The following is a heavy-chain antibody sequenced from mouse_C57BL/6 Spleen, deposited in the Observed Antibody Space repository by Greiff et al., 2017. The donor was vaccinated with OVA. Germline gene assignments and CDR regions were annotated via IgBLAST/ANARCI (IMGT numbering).Heavy chain of an antibody. CDR3: ARRSVTTVPNWYFDV. J-gene: IGHJ1*03. CDR2: ISSGSSTI. CDR1: GFTFSDYG. D-gene: IGHD1-1*01. V-gene: IGHV5-17*01. Sequence: DVMLVESGGGLVKPGGSLKLSCAASGFTFSDYGMHWVRQAPEKGLEWVAYISSGSSTIYYADTVKGRFTLSRDNAKNTLILQMTSLRTEDTAMYNVARRSVTTVPNWYFDVWGTGTTVTVSS.